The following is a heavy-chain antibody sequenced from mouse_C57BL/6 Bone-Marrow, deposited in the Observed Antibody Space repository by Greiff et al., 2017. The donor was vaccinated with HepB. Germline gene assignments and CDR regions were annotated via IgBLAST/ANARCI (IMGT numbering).Heavy chain of an antibody. J-gene: IGHJ4*01. CDR1: GFTFTDYY. CDR2: IRNKANGYTT. CDR3: ARYSLYGSLVDY. D-gene: IGHD1-1*01. Sequence: EVKLMESGGGLVQPGGSLSLSCAASGFTFTDYYMSWVRQPPGKALEWLGFIRNKANGYTTEYSASVKGRFTISRDNSQSILYLQMNALRAEDSATYYCARYSLYGSLVDYWGQGTSVTVSS. V-gene: IGHV7-3*01.